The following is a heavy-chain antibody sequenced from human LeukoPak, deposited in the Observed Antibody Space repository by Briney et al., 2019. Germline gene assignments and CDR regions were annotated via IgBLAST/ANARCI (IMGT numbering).Heavy chain of an antibody. D-gene: IGHD3-10*01. CDR2: ISYDGSNK. Sequence: GGSLRLSCAASGFTFSSYAMHWVRQAPGKGLEWVAVISYDGSNKYYADSVKGRFTISRDNSKNTLYLQMNSLRAEDTAVYYCAGDGSDYWGQGTLVTVSS. CDR3: AGDGSDY. CDR1: GFTFSSYA. V-gene: IGHV3-30*04. J-gene: IGHJ4*02.